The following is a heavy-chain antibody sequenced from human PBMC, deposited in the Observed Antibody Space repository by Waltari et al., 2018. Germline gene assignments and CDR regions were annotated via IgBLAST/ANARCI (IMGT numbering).Heavy chain of an antibody. CDR2: ISVDGTTI. D-gene: IGHD3-10*01. CDR1: GFSVREWE. Sequence: EVKLVESGGALTQPGGSLKLSCVVSGFSVREWEGNWYRQAPGGGLEWVSYISVDGTTIAYSDSVRGRFTMSRDNGRNSLFLEMTRLTVQDTAIYYCSRGGFFGVEWGQGTLVTVSS. V-gene: IGHV3-48*03. CDR3: SRGGFFGVE. J-gene: IGHJ4*02.